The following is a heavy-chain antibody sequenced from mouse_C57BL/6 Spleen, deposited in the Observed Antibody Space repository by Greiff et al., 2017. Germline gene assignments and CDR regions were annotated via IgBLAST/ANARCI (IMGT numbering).Heavy chain of an antibody. D-gene: IGHD2-1*01. CDR3: AKSHYVKKGYYIDY. Sequence: EVKLMESGGGLVKPGGSLKLSCAASGFTFSSYAMSWVRQTPEKRLEWVATISDGGSYTYYPDNVKGRYTISRDNAKNNLYLQMSHLKSEDTAMYYCAKSHYVKKGYYIDYWGQGTSLTVSS. CDR2: ISDGGSYT. J-gene: IGHJ2*02. CDR1: GFTFSSYA. V-gene: IGHV5-4*03.